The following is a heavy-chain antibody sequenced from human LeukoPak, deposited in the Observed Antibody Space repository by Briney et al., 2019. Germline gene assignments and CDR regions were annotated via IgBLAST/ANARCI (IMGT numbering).Heavy chain of an antibody. Sequence: GGSLRLSCVASGFTFSDHYMDWVRQAPGKGLEWVVRTRNKANRYSTEYAASVKGRFTISRDDSQNSLYLQMNSLKTDDTAVYYCARGGSSYPFDIWGQGTMVTVSS. J-gene: IGHJ3*02. CDR2: TRNKANRYST. CDR3: ARGGSSYPFDI. V-gene: IGHV3-72*01. CDR1: GFTFSDHY. D-gene: IGHD1-26*01.